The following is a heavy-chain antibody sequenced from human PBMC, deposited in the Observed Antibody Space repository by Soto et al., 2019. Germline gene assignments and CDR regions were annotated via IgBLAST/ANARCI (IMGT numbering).Heavy chain of an antibody. CDR1: GDSIRSHY. J-gene: IGHJ2*01. CDR2: IYYTGSA. D-gene: IGHD1-26*01. Sequence: SETLSLTCTVSGDSIRSHYWRWIRQPPGKGQECIGYIYYTGSADYNPSLKSRVTISVDMSKSQLSLRLNSVTAADTAVYYCARPKGTTPAVWYFDLWGRCTLVTVSS. V-gene: IGHV4-59*08. CDR3: ARPKGTTPAVWYFDL.